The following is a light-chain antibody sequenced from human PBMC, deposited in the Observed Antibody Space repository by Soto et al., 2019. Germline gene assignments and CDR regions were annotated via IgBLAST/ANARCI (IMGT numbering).Light chain of an antibody. CDR3: TSYTGSSTHV. CDR1: SNDVGGYNY. Sequence: QSALTQPASVSGSHGQSITISCPGTSNDVGGYNYVSWYQQHPGKAPKLMIYDVSNRPSGVSNRFSGSKSGNTASLTISWLQAEDEADYYCTSYTGSSTHVFGTGTKVTVL. J-gene: IGLJ1*01. CDR2: DVS. V-gene: IGLV2-14*01.